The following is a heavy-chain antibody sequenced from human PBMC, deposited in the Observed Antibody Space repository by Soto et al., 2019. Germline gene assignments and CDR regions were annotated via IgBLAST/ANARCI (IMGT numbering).Heavy chain of an antibody. CDR2: VSGNNGAS. CDR3: VRDKTYFRVNGNWFDS. V-gene: IGHV1-18*04. D-gene: IGHD2-8*01. Sequence: ASVKVSCKASGYTSADFGISWVRQAPGQGLEWVGWVSGNNGASNPAPKVQGRITMTLDTSTGVSYMALRSLRSDDTAIYYCVRDKTYFRVNGNWFDSWGQGTLVTVSS. J-gene: IGHJ5*01. CDR1: GYTSADFG.